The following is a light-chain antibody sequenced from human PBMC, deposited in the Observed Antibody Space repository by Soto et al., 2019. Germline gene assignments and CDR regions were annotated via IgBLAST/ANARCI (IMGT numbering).Light chain of an antibody. CDR1: QSVSSTY. V-gene: IGKV3-20*01. Sequence: EIVLTQSPGTLSLSPGERATLSCRASQSVSSTYLVWYQQKPGQAPRLLISGATSRASGIPERFSGSGSGTDFTLTISRLEPEDFAVYYCQHYGISPPITFGHGTRLDIK. CDR2: GAT. CDR3: QHYGISPPIT. J-gene: IGKJ5*01.